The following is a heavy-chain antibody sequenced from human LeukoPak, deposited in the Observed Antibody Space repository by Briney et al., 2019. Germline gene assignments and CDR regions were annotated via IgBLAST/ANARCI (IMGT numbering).Heavy chain of an antibody. J-gene: IGHJ6*03. CDR2: ISYDGSNK. CDR1: GFTFSSYG. V-gene: IGHV3-30*18. D-gene: IGHD5-12*01. CDR3: AKSGLDIVATVGTYYYYYYMDV. Sequence: PGGSLRLSCAASGFTFSSYGMHWVRQAPGKGLEWVAVISYDGSNKYYADSVKGRFTISRDNSKNTLYLQMNSLRAEDTAVYYCAKSGLDIVATVGTYYYYYYMDVWGKGTTVTVSS.